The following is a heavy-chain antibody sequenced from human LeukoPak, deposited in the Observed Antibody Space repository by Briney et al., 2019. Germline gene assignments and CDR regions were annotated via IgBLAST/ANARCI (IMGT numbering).Heavy chain of an antibody. V-gene: IGHV6-1*01. CDR3: ARDGSLWFGESSYYFDF. Sequence: TSQTLSLTCVISGDSLSSNNAAWNWIRQSPSRGLEWLGRTYSRSNWSNDYALSVKSRITISPDTSKNQFSLHLKSVTPEDTAVYYCARDGSLWFGESSYYFDFWGQGILVTVPS. J-gene: IGHJ4*02. D-gene: IGHD3-10*01. CDR1: GDSLSSNNAA. CDR2: TYSRSNWSN.